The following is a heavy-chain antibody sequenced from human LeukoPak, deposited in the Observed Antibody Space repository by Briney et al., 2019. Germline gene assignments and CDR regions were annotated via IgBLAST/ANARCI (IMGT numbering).Heavy chain of an antibody. D-gene: IGHD2-15*01. CDR1: GGSFSGYY. CDR3: AGGNSFFSIVVVVAAPLYFDY. Sequence: SETLSLTCAVYGGSFSGYYWSWIRQPPGKGLEWIGEINHSGSTNYNPSLKSRVTISVDTSKNQFSLKLSSVTAADTAVYYCAGGNSFFSIVVVVAAPLYFDYWGQGTLVTVSS. V-gene: IGHV4-34*01. J-gene: IGHJ4*02. CDR2: INHSGST.